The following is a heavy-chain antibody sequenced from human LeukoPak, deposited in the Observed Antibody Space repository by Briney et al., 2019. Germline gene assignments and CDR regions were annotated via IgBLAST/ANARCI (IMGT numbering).Heavy chain of an antibody. CDR3: ARLNGGY. CDR1: GGSRSSYY. Sequence: SETLSLTCTVSGGSRSSYYWSWIRQPPGKGLEWIGYISYTGSTSYSPSFKSRVTISVDTSNNQFSLKLTSVTAADTAVYYCARLNGGYWGQGTLVTVSS. CDR2: ISYTGST. V-gene: IGHV4-59*01. D-gene: IGHD3-16*01. J-gene: IGHJ4*02.